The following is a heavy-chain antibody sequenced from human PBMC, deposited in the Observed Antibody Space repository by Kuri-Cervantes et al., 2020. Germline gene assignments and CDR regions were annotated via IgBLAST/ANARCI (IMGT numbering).Heavy chain of an antibody. J-gene: IGHJ3*01. CDR1: GFTFSSYA. Sequence: GESLKISCAASGFTFSSYAMSWVRQAPGKGLGWVSAISGSGGSTYYADSVKGRFTISRDNSKNSVNLQMDNLRVDDTALYYCVRDSNWAFDLWGQGTMVTVSS. CDR2: ISGSGGST. D-gene: IGHD5-24*01. V-gene: IGHV3-23*01. CDR3: VRDSNWAFDL.